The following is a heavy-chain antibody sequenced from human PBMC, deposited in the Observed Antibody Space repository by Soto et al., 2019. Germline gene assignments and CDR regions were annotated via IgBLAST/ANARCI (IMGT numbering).Heavy chain of an antibody. CDR1: GGSISSSSYY. J-gene: IGHJ4*02. D-gene: IGHD3-22*01. CDR3: ARRETFPLIPFSYYDSSGHHFDY. Sequence: SETLSLTCTVSGGSISSSSYYWGWIRQPPGKGLEWIGSIYYSGSTYYNPSLKSRVTISVDTSKNQFSLKLSSVTAADTAVYYCARRETFPLIPFSYYDSSGHHFDYWGQGTLVTVSS. CDR2: IYYSGST. V-gene: IGHV4-39*01.